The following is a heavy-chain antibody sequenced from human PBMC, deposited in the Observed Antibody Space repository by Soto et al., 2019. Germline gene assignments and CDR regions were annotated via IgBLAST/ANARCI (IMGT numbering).Heavy chain of an antibody. CDR1: GFTVSSYG. J-gene: IGHJ6*02. D-gene: IGHD6-13*01. CDR2: IWYDGSNK. CDR3: ARDGYSSSWYRLYYYYYGMDV. V-gene: IGHV3-33*01. Sequence: GWSLGLSCAASGFTVSSYGMHWVRQAPGKGLEWVAVIWYDGSNKYYADSVKGRFTISRDNSKNTLYLQMNSLRAEDTAVYYCARDGYSSSWYRLYYYYYGMDVWGQGTTVTVSS.